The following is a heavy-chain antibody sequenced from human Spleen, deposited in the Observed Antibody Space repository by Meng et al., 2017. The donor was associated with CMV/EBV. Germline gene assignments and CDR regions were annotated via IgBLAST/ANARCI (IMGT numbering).Heavy chain of an antibody. J-gene: IGHJ4*02. CDR2: LSGSSTTT. Sequence: FPFRDYYMSWIRQAPGKGPEWLSYLSGSSTTTYYADSVKGRFTISRDNSKNTLYLQMNSLRAEDTAVYYCARDSHRDFWSGYYAPVDYWGQGTLVTVSS. CDR1: FPFRDYY. V-gene: IGHV3-11*04. D-gene: IGHD3-3*01. CDR3: ARDSHRDFWSGYYAPVDY.